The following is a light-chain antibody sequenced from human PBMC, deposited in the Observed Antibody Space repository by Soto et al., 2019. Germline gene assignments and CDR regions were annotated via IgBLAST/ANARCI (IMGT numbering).Light chain of an antibody. Sequence: QSALTQPPSVSGSPGQSVTISCTGTSSDFGIYNGVSWYQQPPGTAPKLMIYDVINRPSGVPDRFSGSKSGNTASLTISGLQAEDEADYYRSSHPTSSTYVFGTGTKVTVL. J-gene: IGLJ1*01. CDR1: SSDFGIYNG. CDR2: DVI. CDR3: SSHPTSSTYV. V-gene: IGLV2-18*02.